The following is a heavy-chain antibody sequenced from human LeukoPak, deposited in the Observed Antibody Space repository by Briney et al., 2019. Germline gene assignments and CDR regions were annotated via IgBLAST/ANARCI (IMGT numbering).Heavy chain of an antibody. D-gene: IGHD5-18*01. J-gene: IGHJ3*02. Sequence: GGSLRLSCAASGFTFSSYAMSWVRQAPGKGLEWVSAISGSGGSTYYADSVKGRFTISRDNSKNTLYLQMNSLRTEDTAVYYCARFPPGIQNAFDIWGQGTMVTVSS. CDR2: ISGSGGST. CDR1: GFTFSSYA. V-gene: IGHV3-23*01. CDR3: ARFPPGIQNAFDI.